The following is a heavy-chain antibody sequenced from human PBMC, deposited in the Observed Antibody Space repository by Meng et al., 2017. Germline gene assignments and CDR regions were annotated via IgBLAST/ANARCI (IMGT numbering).Heavy chain of an antibody. CDR2: IKEDGSEK. V-gene: IGHV3-7*01. Sequence: GGSLRLSCEASGFTLSSYWMSWVRQAPGKGLEWVANIKEDGSEKQYVDSVKGRFTISRDNAKNSLYLQMDSLRVDDTAVYHCASNDYRVDYWGQGTLVTVSS. J-gene: IGHJ4*02. D-gene: IGHD4-11*01. CDR3: ASNDYRVDY. CDR1: GFTLSSYW.